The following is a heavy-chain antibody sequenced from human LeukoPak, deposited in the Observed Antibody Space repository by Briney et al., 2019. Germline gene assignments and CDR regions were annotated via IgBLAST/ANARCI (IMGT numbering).Heavy chain of an antibody. J-gene: IGHJ3*02. V-gene: IGHV1-18*01. CDR3: ARGGPGVDGYNYAFDI. D-gene: IGHD5-24*01. CDR1: GYTFTSYG. Sequence: ASVKVSCKASGYTFTSYGISWVRQAPGQGLEWMGWISAYNGNTNYAQKLQGRVTMTTDTSTSTVYMELSSLRSEDTAVYYCARGGPGVDGYNYAFDIWGQGTRVTVSS. CDR2: ISAYNGNT.